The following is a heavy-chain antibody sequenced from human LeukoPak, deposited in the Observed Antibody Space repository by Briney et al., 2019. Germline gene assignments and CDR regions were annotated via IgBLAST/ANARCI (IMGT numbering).Heavy chain of an antibody. CDR1: GFTFSDYY. CDR3: ARDPYYYGSGSYYNDRFDY. V-gene: IGHV3-11*04. CDR2: ISSSSSTI. D-gene: IGHD3-10*01. Sequence: GGSLRLSCAASGFTFSDYYMSWIRQAPGKGLEWVSYISSSSSTIYYADSVKGRFTISRDNAKNSLYLQMNSLRDEDTAVYYCARDPYYYGSGSYYNDRFDYWGQGTLVTVSS. J-gene: IGHJ4*02.